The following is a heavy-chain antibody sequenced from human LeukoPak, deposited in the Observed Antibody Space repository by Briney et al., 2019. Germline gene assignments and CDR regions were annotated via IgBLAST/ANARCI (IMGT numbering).Heavy chain of an antibody. J-gene: IGHJ4*02. CDR3: ARLSKGQCFDYIFDN. D-gene: IGHD3-9*01. V-gene: IGHV4-39*01. Sequence: PSETLSLTCTGSGGSVRSTELYWGWIRQPPGKGLQWIGNIYYTGSTYYNPSLNSRVAMTVDTSQNQFPLKMASVTAADTAVYYCARLSKGQCFDYIFDNWGQGTLVTVSS. CDR1: GGSVRSTELY. CDR2: IYYTGST.